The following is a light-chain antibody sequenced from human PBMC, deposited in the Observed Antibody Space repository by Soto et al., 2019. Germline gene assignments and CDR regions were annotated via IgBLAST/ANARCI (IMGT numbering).Light chain of an antibody. CDR3: CSYVGTYTYV. Sequence: QSALTQPASVSGSPGQSITISCTGSYSDVGTYNRVSWYQQSPGKAPKLMIYDVNKRPSGVPDRFSGPKSGNTASLTISGLQADDEADYYCCSYVGTYTYVFGSGTKLTVL. CDR1: YSDVGTYNR. V-gene: IGLV2-11*01. CDR2: DVN. J-gene: IGLJ1*01.